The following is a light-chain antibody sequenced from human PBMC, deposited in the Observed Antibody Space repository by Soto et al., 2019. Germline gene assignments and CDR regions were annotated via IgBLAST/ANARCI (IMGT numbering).Light chain of an antibody. CDR1: SSNIGRNN. CDR2: NND. V-gene: IGLV1-44*01. Sequence: QSVVTQPPSVSGTPGQRVTILCSGSSSNIGRNNVNWYLQVPGTAPKLVIYNNDQRPSGVPDRSLGSKSGTSASLAISGLQSEDEADFYCASWDDRLSGPIFGGGTKVTVL. CDR3: ASWDDRLSGPI. J-gene: IGLJ2*01.